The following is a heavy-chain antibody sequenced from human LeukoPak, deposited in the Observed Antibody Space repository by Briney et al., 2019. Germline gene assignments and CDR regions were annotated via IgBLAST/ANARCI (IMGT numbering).Heavy chain of an antibody. J-gene: IGHJ4*02. V-gene: IGHV4-34*01. CDR3: ARGTVLTGYASFDY. Sequence: PSETLSLTCAVNGGSFSGYYWTWIRQSPGKGLEWIGEIIHSGKTNYSPSLKSRLTLSVDPSMNHFSLKLTSVTAADTAVYSCARGTVLTGYASFDYWGQGALVTVSS. CDR1: GGSFSGYY. D-gene: IGHD3-16*01. CDR2: IIHSGKT.